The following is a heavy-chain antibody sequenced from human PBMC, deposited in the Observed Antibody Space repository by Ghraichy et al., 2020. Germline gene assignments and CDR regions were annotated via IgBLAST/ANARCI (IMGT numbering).Heavy chain of an antibody. J-gene: IGHJ2*01. CDR3: ARDQGGSYQGGWYFDL. Sequence: SQTLSLTCTVSGGSISSYYWSWIRQPAGKGLEWIGRIYTSGSTNYNPSLKSRVTMSVDTSKNQFSLKLSSVTAADTAVYYCARDQGGSYQGGWYFDLWGRGTLVTVSS. D-gene: IGHD1-26*01. V-gene: IGHV4-4*07. CDR1: GGSISSYY. CDR2: IYTSGST.